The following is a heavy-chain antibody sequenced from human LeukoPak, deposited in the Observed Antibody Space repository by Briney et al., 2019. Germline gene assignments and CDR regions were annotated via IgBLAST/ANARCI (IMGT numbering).Heavy chain of an antibody. D-gene: IGHD6-13*01. V-gene: IGHV1-2*02. CDR2: MDPNTGVT. CDR3: ARGAGSSWFDY. CDR1: GYSFNVNY. Sequence: ASVTVSCKASGYSFNVNYMHWVRQAPGQGLEWMGWMDPNTGVTNFAQKFQGRVTMTRDTSIRTAYMELSRLTSDDTAVYYCARGAGSSWFDYWGQGTLVTVSS. J-gene: IGHJ4*02.